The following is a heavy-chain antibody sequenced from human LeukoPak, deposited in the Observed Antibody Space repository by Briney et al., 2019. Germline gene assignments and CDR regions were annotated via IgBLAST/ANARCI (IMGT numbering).Heavy chain of an antibody. Sequence: GGSLRLSCAASGFTFSNYAMRWVRQAPGKGLEWVSGISGSGDSTYYADSVKGRFTISRDNSKNTLYLQMNSLRAEDTAVYYCARGPSGYHNTGGQGTLVTVSS. CDR1: GFTFSNYA. J-gene: IGHJ4*02. CDR3: ARGPSGYHNT. V-gene: IGHV3-23*01. CDR2: ISGSGDST. D-gene: IGHD5-12*01.